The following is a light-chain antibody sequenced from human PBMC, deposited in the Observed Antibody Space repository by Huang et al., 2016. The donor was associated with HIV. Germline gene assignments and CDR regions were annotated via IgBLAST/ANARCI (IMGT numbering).Light chain of an antibody. CDR2: GAS. V-gene: IGKV1-NL1*01. CDR3: QQYFSTPRT. Sequence: DIQMTQSPSSLSASVGDKVSITCRASQATSNSLFWYQQQPGKAPKLLLYGASRLESGVSSRFSGSGSGTDYTPTISSLQPEDFATYYCQQYFSTPRTFGQGTKVEIK. CDR1: QATSNS. J-gene: IGKJ1*01.